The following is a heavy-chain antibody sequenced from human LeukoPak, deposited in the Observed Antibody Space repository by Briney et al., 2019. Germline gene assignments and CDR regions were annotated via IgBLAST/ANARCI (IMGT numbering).Heavy chain of an antibody. V-gene: IGHV4-39*01. CDR1: GGSMNSGSHY. CDR3: ATLYTPNGVYIWYFDL. CDR2: SYYTGNN. J-gene: IGHJ2*01. D-gene: IGHD2-8*01. Sequence: PSETLSLTCTVSGGSMNSGSHYWGWHPPPPGKELVWVGSSYYTGNNYYNPSLKSGATMSVDTSKNNFSLTLSSVTAADTAVYYCATLYTPNGVYIWYFDLWGRGTLVTVSS.